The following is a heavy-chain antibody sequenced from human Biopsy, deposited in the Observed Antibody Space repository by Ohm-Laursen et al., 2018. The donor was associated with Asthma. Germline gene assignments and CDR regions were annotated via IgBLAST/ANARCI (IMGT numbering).Heavy chain of an antibody. CDR2: ISYDGSNK. V-gene: IGHV3-30*18. CDR3: AKGFINVEDYYGLDV. D-gene: IGHD5-24*01. CDR1: GFSFSIYG. J-gene: IGHJ6*02. Sequence: SLRLSCSASGFSFSIYGMHWVRQAPGKGLEWMAVISYDGSNKYYADSVKGRFTISRDNSKNTLYLQMNSLRADDTAVYYCAKGFINVEDYYGLDVWGQGTTVTVSS.